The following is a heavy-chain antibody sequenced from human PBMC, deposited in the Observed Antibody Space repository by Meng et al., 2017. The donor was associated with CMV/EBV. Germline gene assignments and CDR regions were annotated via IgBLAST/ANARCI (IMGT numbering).Heavy chain of an antibody. CDR3: AKFDVVVPAAAYFDY. J-gene: IGHJ4*02. CDR2: IKQDGSEK. V-gene: IGHV3-7*03. D-gene: IGHD2-2*01. Sequence: GESLKISCAASGFTFSSYWMSWVRQAPGKGLEWVANIKQDGSEKYYVDSVKGRFTISRDNSKNTLYLQMNSLRAEDTAVYCCAKFDVVVPAAAYFDYWGQGTLVTVSS. CDR1: GFTFSSYW.